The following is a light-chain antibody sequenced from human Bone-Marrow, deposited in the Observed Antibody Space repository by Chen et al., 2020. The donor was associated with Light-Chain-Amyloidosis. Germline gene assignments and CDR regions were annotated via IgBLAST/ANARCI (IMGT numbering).Light chain of an antibody. Sequence: DMVWTQPPASPSLPPGEAANHSCRASQTISSNYLTWYQQTFAQAPRLLIYGSSSRATGIPDRFTGSGSGTDFTLTINRLEPEDFAMYYCQQYGTSPLTFGGGTKVEIK. V-gene: IGKV3-20*01. J-gene: IGKJ4*01. CDR3: QQYGTSPLT. CDR1: QTISSNY. CDR2: GSS.